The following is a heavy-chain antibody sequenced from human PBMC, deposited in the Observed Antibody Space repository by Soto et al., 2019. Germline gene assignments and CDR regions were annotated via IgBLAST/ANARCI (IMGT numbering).Heavy chain of an antibody. Sequence: VQLLESGGGLVQPGGSLRLSCAASGFTFSSYAMSWVRQAPGKGLEWVSAISGSGGSTYYADSVKGRFTISRDNSKNTLYLQMNSLRAEDTAVYYCAKSVYCSSTSCPPYYMDVWGKGTTVTVSS. CDR2: ISGSGGST. J-gene: IGHJ6*03. D-gene: IGHD2-2*01. V-gene: IGHV3-23*01. CDR3: AKSVYCSSTSCPPYYMDV. CDR1: GFTFSSYA.